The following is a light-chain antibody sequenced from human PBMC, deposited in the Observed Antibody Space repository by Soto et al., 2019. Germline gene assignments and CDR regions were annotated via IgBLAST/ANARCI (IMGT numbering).Light chain of an antibody. V-gene: IGKV1-5*01. Sequence: DIRVTQSPPTLSASVGDRVTITCRASQTITTWMAWYQQKPGKAPKLLVYDASTLQSGVATRFSGSGSGTEFTLTISNLQSEDFAVYYCQQYNDWPRTFGQGTRLENK. CDR2: DAS. J-gene: IGKJ5*01. CDR1: QTITTW. CDR3: QQYNDWPRT.